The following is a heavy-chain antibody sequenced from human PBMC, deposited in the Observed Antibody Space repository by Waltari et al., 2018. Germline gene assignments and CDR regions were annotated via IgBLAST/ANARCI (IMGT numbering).Heavy chain of an antibody. Sequence: QVQLQESGPGLVKPSETLSLTYSVSGDSIRGYFWNWVRQPPGKGLGLIGYIYHTGRTNYNPSVKRRVTMSVDTSKSQFSVKLTSVTAADTAVYYCARWNSPGRYYGDSGQGSPVTVSS. CDR2: IYHTGRT. J-gene: IGHJ4*02. CDR1: GDSIRGYF. CDR3: ARWNSPGRYYGD. V-gene: IGHV4-4*09. D-gene: IGHD3-22*01.